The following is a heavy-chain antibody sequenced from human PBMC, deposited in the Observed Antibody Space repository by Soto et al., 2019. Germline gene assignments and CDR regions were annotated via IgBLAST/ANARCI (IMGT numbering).Heavy chain of an antibody. D-gene: IGHD3-3*01. CDR3: ARSDFWSGYYTDY. V-gene: IGHV1-18*01. CDR2: ISGYNGNT. Sequence: ASVKVSCKASGYTFSNYGFSWVRQAPGQGLEWMGWISGYNGNTNYAERHQGRVTMTTDTSTSTAYMELRSLRYDDTAVYYCARSDFWSGYYTDYWGQGTLVTVSS. CDR1: GYTFSNYG. J-gene: IGHJ4*02.